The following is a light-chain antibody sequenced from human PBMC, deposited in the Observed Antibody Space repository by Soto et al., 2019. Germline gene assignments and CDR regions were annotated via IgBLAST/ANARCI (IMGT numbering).Light chain of an antibody. CDR2: DVN. V-gene: IGLV2-14*03. Sequence: QSVLTQPASVSGSPGQSIAISCTGTSSDVGGYNSVSWYQHHPGKAPKLMIYDVNYRPSGISDRFSGSKSGNTASLTISGLQAEDEADYYCSSYTSSSTLVFRTGTKVTVL. J-gene: IGLJ1*01. CDR1: SSDVGGYNS. CDR3: SSYTSSSTLV.